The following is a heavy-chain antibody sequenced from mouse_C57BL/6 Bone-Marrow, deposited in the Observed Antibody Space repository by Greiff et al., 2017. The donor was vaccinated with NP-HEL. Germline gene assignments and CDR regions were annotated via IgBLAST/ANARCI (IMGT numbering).Heavy chain of an antibody. CDR1: GYAFSSSW. CDR2: IYPGDGDT. D-gene: IGHD1-1*01. J-gene: IGHJ4*01. V-gene: IGHV1-82*01. CDR3: AITTVARDYAMDY. Sequence: QVQLKESGPELVKPGASVKISCKASGYAFSSSWMNWVKQRPGKGLEWIGRIYPGDGDTNYNGKFKGKATLTADKSSSTAYMQLSSLTSEDSAVYFCAITTVARDYAMDYWGQGTSVTVSS.